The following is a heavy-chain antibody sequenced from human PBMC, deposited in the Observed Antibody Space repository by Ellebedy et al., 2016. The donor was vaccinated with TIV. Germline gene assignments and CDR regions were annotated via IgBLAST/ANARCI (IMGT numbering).Heavy chain of an antibody. CDR2: INQDGSQK. J-gene: IGHJ3*01. D-gene: IGHD4-17*01. CDR1: GFTFSSYW. V-gene: IGHV3-7*01. Sequence: GGSLRLSCAAPGFTFSSYWMSWVRQAPGKGLEWVANINQDGSQKYYVDSVKGRFTISRDNAKNSLYLQMNSLGVDDTAVYYCATDGSYGDYRSPTHGLEFWGQGTMVTVSS. CDR3: ATDGSYGDYRSPTHGLEF.